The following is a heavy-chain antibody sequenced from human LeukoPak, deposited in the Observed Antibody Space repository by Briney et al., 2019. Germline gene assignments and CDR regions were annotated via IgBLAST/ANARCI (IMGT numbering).Heavy chain of an antibody. CDR1: GGPISSSSYY. J-gene: IGHJ5*02. V-gene: IGHV4-39*01. CDR3: ARHFAPEAWFQAP. D-gene: IGHD3-10*01. CDR2: IHYSGST. Sequence: SETLSLTCTVSGGPISSSSYYWGWIRKPPGKGLEWIGSIHYSGSTYYNPSLKSRVTISVDTSKNQFSLKLSSVTAADTAVYYCARHFAPEAWFQAPWGQGTLVTVSS.